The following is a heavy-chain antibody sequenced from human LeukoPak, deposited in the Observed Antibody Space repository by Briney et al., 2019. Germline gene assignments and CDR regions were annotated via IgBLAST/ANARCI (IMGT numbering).Heavy chain of an antibody. Sequence: GGSLRLSCAASGFTFSSYWMHWVRQAPGKGLVWVSRINSDGSSTSYADSVKGRFTISRDNAKNTLYLQMNSLRAEDTAVYYCASHRVVRGVFDPWGQGTLVTVSS. CDR2: INSDGSST. CDR3: ASHRVVRGVFDP. J-gene: IGHJ5*02. CDR1: GFTFSSYW. V-gene: IGHV3-74*01. D-gene: IGHD3-10*01.